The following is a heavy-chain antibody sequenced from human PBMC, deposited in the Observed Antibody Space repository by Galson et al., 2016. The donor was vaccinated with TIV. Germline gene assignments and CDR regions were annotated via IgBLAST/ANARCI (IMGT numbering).Heavy chain of an antibody. V-gene: IGHV3-7*03. CDR2: INQDGTVT. CDR1: GFTIGSFW. D-gene: IGHD6-13*01. CDR3: ARALGAEGGH. Sequence: SLRLSCAASGFTIGSFWMHWVRQAPGKGLEWVANINQDGTVTYYVESGKGRFTISRDNAENSLSLQMNSLRAEDTAVYYCARALGAEGGHWGQGILVTVSS. J-gene: IGHJ4*02.